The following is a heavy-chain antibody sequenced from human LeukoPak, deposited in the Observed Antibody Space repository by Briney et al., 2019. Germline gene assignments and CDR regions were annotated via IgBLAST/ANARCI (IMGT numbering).Heavy chain of an antibody. CDR3: ARVRFFDSSVLTRKRSYYFDY. CDR1: GGSISSSSYY. V-gene: IGHV4-39*07. Sequence: SETLSLTCTVSGGSISSSSYYWGWIRQPPGKGLEWIGSMYSSGSTYYNPSLKSRVAISVDTSKNQFSLKLSSVTAADTAVYYCARVRFFDSSVLTRKRSYYFDYWGQGTLVTVSS. D-gene: IGHD3-22*01. J-gene: IGHJ4*02. CDR2: MYSSGST.